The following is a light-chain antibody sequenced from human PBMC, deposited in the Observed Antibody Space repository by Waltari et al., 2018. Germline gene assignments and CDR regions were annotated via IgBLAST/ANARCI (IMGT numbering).Light chain of an antibody. J-gene: IGLJ3*02. CDR2: LDS. Sequence: SSLLTQAPSVSVAPGQTATVTCGGDNLGSRSVHWYQQKPGRAPVLVVYLDSDRPSGIPERFSGSKSGNAATLTISRVEAGDEADYYCHVWDSNTVMFGGGTKLTVL. CDR1: NLGSRS. CDR3: HVWDSNTVM. V-gene: IGLV3-21*02.